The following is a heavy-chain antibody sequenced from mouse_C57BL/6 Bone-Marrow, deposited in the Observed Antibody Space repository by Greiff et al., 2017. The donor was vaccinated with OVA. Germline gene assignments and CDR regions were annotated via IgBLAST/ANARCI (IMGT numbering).Heavy chain of an antibody. D-gene: IGHD2-1*01. CDR2: IDPENGDT. CDR3: TSYGNFDY. J-gene: IGHJ2*01. Sequence: VQLQQSGAELVRPGASVKLSCTASGFNIKDDSMHWVKQRPEQGLEWIGWIDPENGDTEYASKFQGKATITADTSSNTAYLQLSSLTSEDTAAYYCTSYGNFDYWGQGTTLTVSS. V-gene: IGHV14-4*01. CDR1: GFNIKDDS.